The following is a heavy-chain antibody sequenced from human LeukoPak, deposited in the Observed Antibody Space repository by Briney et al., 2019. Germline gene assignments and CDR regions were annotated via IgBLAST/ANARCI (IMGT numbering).Heavy chain of an antibody. D-gene: IGHD1-26*01. CDR1: GLTVSSNY. J-gene: IGHJ4*02. CDR2: IYSGGST. V-gene: IGHV3-53*01. CDR3: ASGPSGSYGGIDY. Sequence: GGSLRLSCAASGLTVSSNYMSWVRQAPGKGLEWVSVIYSGGSTYYADSVKGRFTISRDNSKNTLYLQMNSLRAEDTAVYYCASGPSGSYGGIDYWGQGTLVTVSS.